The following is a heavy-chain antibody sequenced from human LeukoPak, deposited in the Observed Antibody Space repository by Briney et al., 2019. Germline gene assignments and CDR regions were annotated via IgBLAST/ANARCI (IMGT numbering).Heavy chain of an antibody. D-gene: IGHD3-10*01. CDR1: GFTFSSYA. J-gene: IGHJ4*02. CDR2: ISGSGGST. CDR3: AKAGYGSGSYYTLSHFDY. Sequence: GGSLRLSCAASGFTFSSYAMSWVRQAPGKGLEWVSAISGSGGSTYYADSVKGRFTISRDNSKNTLYLQMNSLRAEDTVVYYCAKAGYGSGSYYTLSHFDYWGQGTLVTVSS. V-gene: IGHV3-23*01.